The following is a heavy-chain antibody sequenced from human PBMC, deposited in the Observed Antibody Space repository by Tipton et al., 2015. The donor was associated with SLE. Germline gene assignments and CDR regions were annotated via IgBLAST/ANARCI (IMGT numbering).Heavy chain of an antibody. CDR3: ARSRSGGFDY. CDR2: IYTSGST. CDR1: GGSISRGSYY. D-gene: IGHD1-26*01. V-gene: IGHV4-61*09. J-gene: IGHJ4*02. Sequence: TLSLTCTVSGGSISRGSYYWSWIRQPAGKGLEWIGHIYTSGSTNYNPSLKSRVTMSVDTSKNQFSLQLNSVTPEDTAVYYCARSRSGGFDYWGQGTLVTVSS.